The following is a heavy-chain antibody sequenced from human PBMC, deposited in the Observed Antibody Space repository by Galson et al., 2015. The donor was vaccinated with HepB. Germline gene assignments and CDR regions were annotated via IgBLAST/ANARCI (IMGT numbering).Heavy chain of an antibody. CDR3: ARDVSSSWPTYFDY. V-gene: IGHV7-4-1*02. D-gene: IGHD6-13*01. CDR2: INTNTGTP. CDR1: GYTFTSYT. Sequence: SVKVSCKASGYTFTSYTMNWVRQAPGQGLEWKGWINTNTGTPTYAQGFTGRFVFSLDTSVSTAYLQISSLKAEDTAVYYCARDVSSSWPTYFDYWGQGTLVTVSS. J-gene: IGHJ4*02.